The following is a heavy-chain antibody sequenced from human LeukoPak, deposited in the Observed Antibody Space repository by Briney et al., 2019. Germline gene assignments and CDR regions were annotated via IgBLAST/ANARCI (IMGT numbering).Heavy chain of an antibody. CDR3: ASYSSTSPGGFDP. CDR1: GGSISGWY. CDR2: IYGSGYT. Sequence: SETLSLTCTVSGGSISGWYWSWIRQPPGKGLEWIGNIYGSGYTNYNPSLKSRVTMSIDTSKNHFSLKLTSVTAADTATYYCASYSSTSPGGFDPWGQGTLVTVSS. V-gene: IGHV4-59*01. J-gene: IGHJ5*02. D-gene: IGHD2-2*01.